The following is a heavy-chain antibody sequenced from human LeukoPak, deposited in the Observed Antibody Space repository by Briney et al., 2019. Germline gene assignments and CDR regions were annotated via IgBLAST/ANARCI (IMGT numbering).Heavy chain of an antibody. CDR2: ISSSSSTI. CDR3: ARGSNIVGTTTYFDF. CDR1: GFTFSSYS. J-gene: IGHJ4*02. Sequence: GGSLRLSCAASGFTFSSYSMNWVRQAPGKGLEWVSYISSSSSTIYYADSVKGRLSVSRDNAKNSLYLQMNSLRDEDTAVFYCARGSNIVGTTTYFDFWGQGTLVTVSS. D-gene: IGHD1-26*01. V-gene: IGHV3-48*02.